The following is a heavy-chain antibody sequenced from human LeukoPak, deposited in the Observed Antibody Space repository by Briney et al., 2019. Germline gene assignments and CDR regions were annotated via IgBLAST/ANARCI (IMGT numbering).Heavy chain of an antibody. CDR3: ARDLGRGYNGYEGFFDS. CDR1: GFTFSSNT. CDR2: ISYDGSKK. Sequence: GRSLRLSCAASGFTFSSNTMHWVRQAPGKGLEWVAVISYDGSKKYYADSVKGRFAISRDNSKNTLYLQMNSLRGEDTAVYYCARDLGRGYNGYEGFFDSWGQGTLVSVSS. J-gene: IGHJ5*01. V-gene: IGHV3-30*09. D-gene: IGHD5-12*01.